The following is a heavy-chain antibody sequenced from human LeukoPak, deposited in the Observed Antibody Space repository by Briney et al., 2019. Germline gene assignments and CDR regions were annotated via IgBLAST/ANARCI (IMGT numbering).Heavy chain of an antibody. Sequence: GESPKISCKGSGYSFTSYWIGWVRQMPGKGLEWMGIIYPGDSDTRYNTSFQGQVTISVDKSISTAYLQWSSLKATDSAMYYCAGRSNSGYVAFEFWGQGTLVTVSS. CDR1: GYSFTSYW. CDR2: IYPGDSDT. J-gene: IGHJ4*02. D-gene: IGHD5-12*01. CDR3: AGRSNSGYVAFEF. V-gene: IGHV5-51*01.